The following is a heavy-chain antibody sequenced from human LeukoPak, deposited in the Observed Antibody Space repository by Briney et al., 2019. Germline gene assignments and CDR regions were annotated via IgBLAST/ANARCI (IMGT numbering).Heavy chain of an antibody. V-gene: IGHV3-23*01. CDR1: GFTFSNYA. D-gene: IGHD6-19*01. J-gene: IGHJ4*02. Sequence: GGSLRLSCAASGFTFSNYAMDWVRHAPGKGLEWVSAISGSGAVTYYADSVKGRFTFSRDNSKNTLYLQMTSLRAEDTAVYFCARQGGDWYAFDYWGQGTLVTVSS. CDR3: ARQGGDWYAFDY. CDR2: ISGSGAVT.